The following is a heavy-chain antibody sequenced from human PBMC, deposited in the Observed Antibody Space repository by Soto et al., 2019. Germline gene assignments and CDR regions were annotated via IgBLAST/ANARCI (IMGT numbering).Heavy chain of an antibody. CDR2: IGNRDGRT. CDR1: GFSFNIHG. D-gene: IGHD3-22*01. Sequence: GGSLRLSCLTCGFSFNIHGMSWVRQAPGKGLECVSVIGNRDGRTYYIDSVKGRFTISRDNSENALYLQMNSLRAEDTDIYYCVPTYYTSGWPWGQGTLVTVSS. J-gene: IGHJ5*02. V-gene: IGHV3-23*01. CDR3: VPTYYTSGWP.